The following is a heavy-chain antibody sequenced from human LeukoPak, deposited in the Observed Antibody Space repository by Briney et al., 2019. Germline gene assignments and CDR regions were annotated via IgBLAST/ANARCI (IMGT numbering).Heavy chain of an antibody. J-gene: IGHJ4*02. D-gene: IGHD2-2*01. CDR3: TTAYCSSTSCYLDY. V-gene: IGHV3-15*01. CDR1: GFTFSNAW. Sequence: GGSLRLSCAASGFTFSNAWMSWVRQAPGKGLEWVGRIKSKTDGGTTDYAAPVRGRFTISRDDSKNTLYLQMNSLKTEDTAVYYCTTAYCSSTSCYLDYWGQGTLVTVSS. CDR2: IKSKTDGGTT.